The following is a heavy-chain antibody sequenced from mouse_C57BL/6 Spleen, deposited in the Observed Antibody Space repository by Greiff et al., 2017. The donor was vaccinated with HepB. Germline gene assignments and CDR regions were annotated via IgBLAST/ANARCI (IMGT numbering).Heavy chain of an antibody. CDR1: GYTFTSYG. Sequence: QVQLQQSGAELARPGASVKLSCKASGYTFTSYGISWVKQRTGQGLEWIGEIYPRSGNTYYNEKFKGKATLTADKSSSTAYMWLRSLTSEDSAVYFCVRGGDGSSYYWGQGTTLTESS. D-gene: IGHD1-1*01. J-gene: IGHJ2*01. CDR3: VRGGDGSSYY. V-gene: IGHV1-81*01. CDR2: IYPRSGNT.